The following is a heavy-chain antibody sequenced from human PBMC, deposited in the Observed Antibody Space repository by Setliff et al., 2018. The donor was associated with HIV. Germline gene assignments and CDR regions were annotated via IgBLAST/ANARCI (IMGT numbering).Heavy chain of an antibody. Sequence: QPGGSLRLSCAASGFTFSSYAMSWVRQAPGKGLEWVSAISGSGGYTYYADSVKGRFTISRDNSKNTLYLQMNSLRAEDTAVYYCAKDIPVEGDSGYDPLFGYWGQGTLVTVSS. CDR2: ISGSGGYT. CDR1: GFTFSSYA. D-gene: IGHD5-12*01. J-gene: IGHJ4*02. V-gene: IGHV3-23*01. CDR3: AKDIPVEGDSGYDPLFGY.